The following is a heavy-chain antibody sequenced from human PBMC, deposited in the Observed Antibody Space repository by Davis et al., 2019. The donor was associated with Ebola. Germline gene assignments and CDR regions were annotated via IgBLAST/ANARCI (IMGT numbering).Heavy chain of an antibody. D-gene: IGHD2-2*01. V-gene: IGHV1-69*13. CDR1: RDTFMTYG. J-gene: IGHJ6*02. CDR2: VIPTFGTT. Sequence: SVKVSCKASRDTFMTYGFSWVRQAPGQGLEWMGGVIPTFGTTNYAQKLQGRVIITADDSTNTVYMQLSSLRSEDTAVYYCATLPSAMSYYYYGLDVWGQGTTVTVAS. CDR3: ATLPSAMSYYYYGLDV.